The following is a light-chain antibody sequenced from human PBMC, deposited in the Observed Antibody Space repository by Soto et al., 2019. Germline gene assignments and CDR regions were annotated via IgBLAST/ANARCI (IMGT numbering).Light chain of an antibody. CDR3: SSYTSSSTSPYV. CDR1: NTDVGGYNF. V-gene: IGLV2-14*01. Sequence: QSVLTQPASVSGSPGQSITISCTGTNTDVGGYNFVSWFQQYPGKAPKLMIFEVSNRPSGVFNRFSGSKSGNTASLTISGLQAEDEADYYCSSYTSSSTSPYVFGTGTKLTVL. CDR2: EVS. J-gene: IGLJ1*01.